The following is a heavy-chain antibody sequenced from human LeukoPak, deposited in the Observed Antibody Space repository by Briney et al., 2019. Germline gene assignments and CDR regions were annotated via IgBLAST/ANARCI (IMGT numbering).Heavy chain of an antibody. V-gene: IGHV1-69*13. CDR3: ARGQIRFLEGFDY. CDR1: GGSFSSYA. Sequence: ASVKVSCKASGGSFSSYAINWVRQAPGQGLEWMGGIIPIFGKANYAQKFQDRVAITAVESMSTVYMELSSLRSEDTAVYYCARGQIRFLEGFDYWGQGTLVTVSS. D-gene: IGHD3-3*01. J-gene: IGHJ4*02. CDR2: IIPIFGKA.